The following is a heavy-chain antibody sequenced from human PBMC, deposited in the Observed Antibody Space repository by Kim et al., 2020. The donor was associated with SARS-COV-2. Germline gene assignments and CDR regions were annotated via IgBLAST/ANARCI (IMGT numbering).Heavy chain of an antibody. J-gene: IGHJ4*02. CDR1: GFTFSSYA. D-gene: IGHD2-2*01. CDR2: ISGSGGST. Sequence: GGSLRLSCAASGFTFSSYAMSWVRQAPGKGLEWVSAISGSGGSTYYADSVKGRFTISRDNSKNTLYLQMNSLRAEDTAVYYCAKDILIVVVPAADYWGQGTLVTVSS. V-gene: IGHV3-23*01. CDR3: AKDILIVVVPAADY.